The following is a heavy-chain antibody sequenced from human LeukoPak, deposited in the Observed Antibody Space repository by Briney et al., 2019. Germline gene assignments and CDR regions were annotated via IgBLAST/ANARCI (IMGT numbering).Heavy chain of an antibody. D-gene: IGHD1-14*01. CDR1: GFTFSHHW. V-gene: IGHV3-74*01. CDR2: ISSDESST. Sequence: RGGSLRLSCAASGFTFSHHWMHWVRQAPGKGLVWVSHISSDESSTTYADSVKGRFTISRDNRKNTLYLQMNSLRVEDTAMYYCTRNPDGRNWFDPWGQGALVTVSS. J-gene: IGHJ5*02. CDR3: TRNPDGRNWFDP.